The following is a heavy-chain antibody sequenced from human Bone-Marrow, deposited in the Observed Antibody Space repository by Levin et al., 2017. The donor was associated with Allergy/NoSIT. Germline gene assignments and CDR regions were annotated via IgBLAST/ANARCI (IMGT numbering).Heavy chain of an antibody. D-gene: IGHD3-9*01. CDR3: ARSRLAGDAFDI. CDR1: GGSISSGGFY. Sequence: SETLSLTCTVSGGSISSGGFYWSWIRQHPGKGLEWIGYIYESGSTYYNASLKSRVILSLDTSKNQFSLKLYSVTAADTAMYYCARSRLAGDAFDIWGHGTMVTVSS. J-gene: IGHJ3*02. CDR2: IYESGST. V-gene: IGHV4-31*03.